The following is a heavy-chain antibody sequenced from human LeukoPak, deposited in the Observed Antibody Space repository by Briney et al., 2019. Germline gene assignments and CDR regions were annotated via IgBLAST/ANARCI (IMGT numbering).Heavy chain of an antibody. CDR2: ISGSGHRT. V-gene: IGHV3-23*01. CDR3: AKDSAVVVPAAMSY. Sequence: GGSLRLSCAASGFTFSSYGVSWVRQAPGKGLEWVSGISGSGHRTYYADSVKGRFTISRDNSKNTLYLQMNSLRAEDTAVYYCAKDSAVVVPAAMSYWGQGTLVTVSS. D-gene: IGHD2-2*01. J-gene: IGHJ4*02. CDR1: GFTFSSYG.